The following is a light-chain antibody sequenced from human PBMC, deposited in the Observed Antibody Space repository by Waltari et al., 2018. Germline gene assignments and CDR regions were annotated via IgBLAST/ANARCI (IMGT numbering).Light chain of an antibody. CDR3: QAWDSTAPHVV. CDR1: KLGDKR. V-gene: IGLV3-1*01. Sequence: SQELTQPPSVSVSPGQTASITCSGDKLGDKRGCWYQQKPGQSPVLVMYQDSKRPSGFPEQFSGSSSGNPATLTISGTQAMDEADYYCQAWDSTAPHVVFGGGTKLTVL. J-gene: IGLJ2*01. CDR2: QDS.